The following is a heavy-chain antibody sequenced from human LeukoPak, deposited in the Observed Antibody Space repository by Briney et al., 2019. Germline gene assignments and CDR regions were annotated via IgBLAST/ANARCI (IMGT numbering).Heavy chain of an antibody. CDR2: IYSSGST. J-gene: IGHJ4*02. D-gene: IGHD4-17*01. V-gene: IGHV4-59*01. CDR1: GYSISGYY. Sequence: SETLSLTGTVSGYSISGYYWTWMRQPPGKGLEWIGYIYSSGSTKYNPSLESRLSISIDTSKNQFSLKLSSVTAADTAVYFCARLRNYCDYWGQGTLVTVSS. CDR3: ARLRNYCDY.